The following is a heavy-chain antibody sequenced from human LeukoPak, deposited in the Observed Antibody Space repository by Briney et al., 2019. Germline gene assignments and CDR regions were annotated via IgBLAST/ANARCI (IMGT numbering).Heavy chain of an antibody. J-gene: IGHJ2*01. Sequence: SETLSLTCTVSGGSISSFYWSWIRQPPGKGLEWLGYIYYRGSTHRNPSLNSRVTISVDTSKNQFSLKLSSVTAADTAVYYCAGVEGYGGDWSFDLWGRGTLVTVSS. CDR3: AGVEGYGGDWSFDL. CDR1: GGSISSFY. CDR2: IYYRGST. V-gene: IGHV4-59*01. D-gene: IGHD4-23*01.